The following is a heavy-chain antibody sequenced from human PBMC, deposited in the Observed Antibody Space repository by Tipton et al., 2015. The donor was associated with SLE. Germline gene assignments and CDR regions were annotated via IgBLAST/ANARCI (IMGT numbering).Heavy chain of an antibody. D-gene: IGHD6-19*01. Sequence: LRLSCTVYGGSFSGYYWSWIRQPPGKGLEWIGEINHSGSTNYNPSLKSRVTISVDTSKNQFSLKLSSVTAADTAVYYCASYSSGLGWFDPWGQGTLVTVSS. V-gene: IGHV4-34*01. J-gene: IGHJ5*02. CDR2: INHSGST. CDR3: ASYSSGLGWFDP. CDR1: GGSFSGYY.